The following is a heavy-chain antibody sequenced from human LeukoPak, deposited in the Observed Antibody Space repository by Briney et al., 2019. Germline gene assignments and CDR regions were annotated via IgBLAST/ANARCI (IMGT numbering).Heavy chain of an antibody. Sequence: ASVTVSFKASGYTFTIYDINWVRQATGQGLEWMGWMNPNSGNTGYAQKFQGRVTMTRNTAISTAYMELSSLRSEDTAVYYCARAPARIAVATWGKNYYYYMDVWGKGTTVTISS. J-gene: IGHJ6*03. V-gene: IGHV1-8*01. CDR1: GYTFTIYD. CDR3: ARAPARIAVATWGKNYYYYMDV. CDR2: MNPNSGNT. D-gene: IGHD6-19*01.